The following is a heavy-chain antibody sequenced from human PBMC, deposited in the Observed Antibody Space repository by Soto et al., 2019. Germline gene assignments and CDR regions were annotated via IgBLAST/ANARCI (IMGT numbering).Heavy chain of an antibody. CDR2: ISSSSSYI. CDR1: GFTFSSYS. Sequence: GGSLRLSCAASGFTFSSYSMNWVRQAPGKGLEWVSSISSSSSYIYYADSVKGRFTISRDNAKNSLYLQMNSLRAEDTAVYYCARDDEKRGGIFDYWGQGTLVTVSS. J-gene: IGHJ4*02. V-gene: IGHV3-21*01. D-gene: IGHD6-13*01. CDR3: ARDDEKRGGIFDY.